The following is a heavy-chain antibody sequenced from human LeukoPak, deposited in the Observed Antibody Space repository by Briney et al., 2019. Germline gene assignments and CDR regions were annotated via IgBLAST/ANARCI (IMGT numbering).Heavy chain of an antibody. Sequence: ASVKVSCKASGYTFTGYYMHWVRQAPGQGLEWMGWINPNSGGTNYAQKFQGRVTMTRDTSISTAYMELRSLRSDDTAVYYCARIRAAAGNYYYYYYYMDVWGKGTTVTVSS. V-gene: IGHV1-2*02. CDR3: ARIRAAAGNYYYYYYYMDV. CDR1: GYTFTGYY. CDR2: INPNSGGT. J-gene: IGHJ6*03. D-gene: IGHD6-13*01.